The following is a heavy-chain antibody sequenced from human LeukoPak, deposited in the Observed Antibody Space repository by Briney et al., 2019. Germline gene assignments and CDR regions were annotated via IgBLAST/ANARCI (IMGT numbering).Heavy chain of an antibody. Sequence: SETLSLTCAVSGDSITNRSHYWAWIRQSPGKGLEWIGYIYYSGSTNYNPSLKSRVTISVDTSKNQFSLKLSSVTAADTAVYYCARDPSYDYGDYNSFDIWGQGTMVTVSS. J-gene: IGHJ3*02. CDR1: GDSITNRSHY. V-gene: IGHV4-61*01. CDR3: ARDPSYDYGDYNSFDI. D-gene: IGHD4-17*01. CDR2: IYYSGST.